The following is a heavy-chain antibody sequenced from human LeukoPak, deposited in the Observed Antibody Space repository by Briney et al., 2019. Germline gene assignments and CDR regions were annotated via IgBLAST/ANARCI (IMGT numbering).Heavy chain of an antibody. V-gene: IGHV4-39*07. CDR2: IYYSGST. CDR1: GGSISSSSYY. CDR3: ARVWAAGPREMNWFDP. J-gene: IGHJ5*02. D-gene: IGHD6-13*01. Sequence: PSETLSLTCTVSGGSISSSSYYWGWIRQPPGKGLEWIGSIYYSGSTYYNPSLKSRVTISVDTSKNQFSLKLSSVTAADTAVYYCARVWAAGPREMNWFDPWAREPWSPSPQ.